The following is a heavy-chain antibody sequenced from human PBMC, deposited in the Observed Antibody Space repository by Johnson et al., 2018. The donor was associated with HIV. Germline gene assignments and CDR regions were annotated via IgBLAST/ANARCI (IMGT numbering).Heavy chain of an antibody. CDR1: GFTFSSYG. J-gene: IGHJ3*02. CDR3: ARADWGYDSSAFDAFDI. D-gene: IGHD3-22*01. CDR2: ISYDGSNK. Sequence: QVQLVESGGGVVQPGRSLRLSCAASGFTFSSYGMHWVRQAPGKGLEWVAVISYDGSNKNYADSVKGRFAFSRDNSKNTLYLQMNSLRAEDKAVYYCARADWGYDSSAFDAFDIWGQGTMVTVSS. V-gene: IGHV3-30*03.